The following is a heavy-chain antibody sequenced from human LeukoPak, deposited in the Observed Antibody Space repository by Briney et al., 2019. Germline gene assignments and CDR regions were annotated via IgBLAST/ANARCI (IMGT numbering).Heavy chain of an antibody. J-gene: IGHJ4*02. Sequence: GGSLRLSCAASGLTFSTYAMSWVRQAPGKGLEWVSALNASAYSTFYADSVKGRFTISRDNSKNTLYLQMNSLRVEDTAIYHCAKGSRSTGFDYWGQGTLVTVSS. CDR2: LNASAYST. CDR1: GLTFSTYA. D-gene: IGHD1-26*01. CDR3: AKGSRSTGFDY. V-gene: IGHV3-23*01.